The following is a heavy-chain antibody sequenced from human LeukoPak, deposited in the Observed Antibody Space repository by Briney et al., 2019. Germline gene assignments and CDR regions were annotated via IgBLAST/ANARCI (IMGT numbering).Heavy chain of an antibody. CDR2: ISGSGAST. D-gene: IGHD1-14*01. CDR3: AKKYNTGLDP. J-gene: IGHJ5*02. V-gene: IGHV3-23*01. Sequence: GGSLRLSCAASGFTFSSYDMTWVRQAPGKGLEWVSDISGSGASTYYADSVKGRFTISRDNSKNTLYLQMNSLRAEDTAVYYCAKKYNTGLDPWGQGTLVTVSS. CDR1: GFTFSSYD.